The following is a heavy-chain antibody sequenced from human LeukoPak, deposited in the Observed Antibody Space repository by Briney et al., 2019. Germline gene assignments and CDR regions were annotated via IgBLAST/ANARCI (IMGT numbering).Heavy chain of an antibody. D-gene: IGHD3-10*01. Sequence: TPTDTLSQACSIYGRPLTCYNGSWIRQPAGRGLEWIGEINHRGTTNCNPSLERRLTMSVGSSKSQYSLELSPVTAVVTAVYYCATGWFADYWGDRTLVTLS. CDR2: INHRGTT. V-gene: IGHV4-34*01. J-gene: IGHJ4*01. CDR1: GRPLTCYN. CDR3: ATGWFADY.